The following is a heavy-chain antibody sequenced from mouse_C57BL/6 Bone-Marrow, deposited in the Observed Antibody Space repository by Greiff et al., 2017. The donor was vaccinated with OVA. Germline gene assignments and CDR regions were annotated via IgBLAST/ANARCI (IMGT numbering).Heavy chain of an antibody. J-gene: IGHJ4*01. D-gene: IGHD1-1*02. CDR2: IYPGGGYT. V-gene: IGHV1-63*01. Sequence: VQLQQPGAELVRPGTSVKMSCKASGYTFTNYWIGWAKQRPGHGLEWIGDIYPGGGYTNYTEKFKGKATLTADKSSSTAYMQVSSLTSEDAAIDYCTRLGGYSAMDYWGQGTAVTVSS. CDR3: TRLGGYSAMDY. CDR1: GYTFTNYW.